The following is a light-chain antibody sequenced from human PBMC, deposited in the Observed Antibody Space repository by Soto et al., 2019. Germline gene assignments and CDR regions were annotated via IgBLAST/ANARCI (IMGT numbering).Light chain of an antibody. V-gene: IGKV3-20*01. J-gene: IGKJ4*01. Sequence: EIVLTQSPGTLSLSPGERATLSCRASQSVTSSYLAWYQQKPGQAPRLLIYGASSRATGIPDRFSASGSRTYFTLTISRMEHEDFAVYYCQQNCSSPLTFGRGTKVEIK. CDR2: GAS. CDR1: QSVTSSY. CDR3: QQNCSSPLT.